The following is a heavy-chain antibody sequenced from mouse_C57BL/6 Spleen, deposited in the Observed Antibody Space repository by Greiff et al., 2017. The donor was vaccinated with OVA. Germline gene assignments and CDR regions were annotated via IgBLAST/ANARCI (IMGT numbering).Heavy chain of an antibody. CDR3: ARTYDGYRGFAY. D-gene: IGHD2-3*01. J-gene: IGHJ3*01. CDR1: GYSITSGYD. CDR2: ISYSGST. V-gene: IGHV3-1*01. Sequence: EVQLQESGPGMVKPSQSLSLTCTVTGYSITSGYDWHWIRHFPGNKLEWMGYISYSGSTNYNPSLKSRITITHDTSKNHIFLKMNSVTTEDTATYYCARTYDGYRGFAYWGQGTLVTVSA.